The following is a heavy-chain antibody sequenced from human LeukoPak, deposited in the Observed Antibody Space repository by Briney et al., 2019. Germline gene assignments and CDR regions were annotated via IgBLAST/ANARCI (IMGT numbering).Heavy chain of an antibody. J-gene: IGHJ6*03. D-gene: IGHD6-13*01. Sequence: GASVNLSFKSSAATFSIYAIGWERQSPGQGLEWMGVIIPIFGTANYAQKYQGRVTITTDESTSTAYMYLSSLRSEDTAVYYCARVIAAAGTRPYYYYYMDVWGKGTTVTVSS. V-gene: IGHV1-69*05. CDR2: IIPIFGTA. CDR3: ARVIAAAGTRPYYYYYMDV. CDR1: AATFSIYA.